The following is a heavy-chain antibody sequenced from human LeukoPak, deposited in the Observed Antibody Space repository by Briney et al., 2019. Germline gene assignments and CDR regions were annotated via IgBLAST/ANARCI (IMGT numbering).Heavy chain of an antibody. D-gene: IGHD7-27*01. CDR2: IIPILGIA. Sequence: ASVKVSCKASGYTFTSYGISWVRQAPGQGLEWMGRIIPILGIANYAQKFQGRVTITADKSTSTAYMELSSLRSEDTAVYYCASLGRGSLKPFDYWGQGTLVTVSS. J-gene: IGHJ4*02. CDR3: ASLGRGSLKPFDY. V-gene: IGHV1-69*04. CDR1: GYTFTSYG.